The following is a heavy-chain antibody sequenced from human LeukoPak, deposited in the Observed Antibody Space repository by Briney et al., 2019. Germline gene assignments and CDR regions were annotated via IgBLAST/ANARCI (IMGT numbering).Heavy chain of an antibody. CDR2: INHSGST. CDR1: GGSFSGYY. J-gene: IGHJ4*02. CDR3: AVLYYFDY. Sequence: KPSETLSLTCAVYGGSFSGYYWSWIRQPPGKGLEWIGEINHSGSTNYNPSLKSRVTISVDTSKNQFSLKLSSVTAADTAVYYCAVLYYFDYWGQGTLVTVSS. V-gene: IGHV4-34*01.